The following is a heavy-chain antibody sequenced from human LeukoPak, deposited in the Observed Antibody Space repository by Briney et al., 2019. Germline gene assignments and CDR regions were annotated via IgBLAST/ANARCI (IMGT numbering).Heavy chain of an antibody. D-gene: IGHD2-15*01. CDR3: ARKYIVVVVAATFGWFDP. CDR2: IYYSGST. V-gene: IGHV4-39*01. Sequence: SETLSLTCTVSGGSISSSSYYWGWIRQPPGKGLEWIGSIYYSGSTYYNPSLKSRVTISVDTSKNQFSLKLSSVTAADTAVYYCARKYIVVVVAATFGWFDPWGQGTLVTVSS. CDR1: GGSISSSSYY. J-gene: IGHJ5*02.